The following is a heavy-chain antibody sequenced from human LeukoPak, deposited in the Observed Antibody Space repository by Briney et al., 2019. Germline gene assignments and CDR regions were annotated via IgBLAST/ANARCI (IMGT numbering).Heavy chain of an antibody. J-gene: IGHJ6*02. Sequence: SETLSLTCAVYGGSFSGYYWSWIRQPPGKGLEWIGEINHSGSTNYNPSLKSRVTISVDTSKNQFSLKLSSVTAADTAVYYCARYCSSTSCPRFATWYYGMDAWGQGTTVTVSS. CDR3: ARYCSSTSCPRFATWYYGMDA. CDR1: GGSFSGYY. D-gene: IGHD2-2*01. CDR2: INHSGST. V-gene: IGHV4-34*01.